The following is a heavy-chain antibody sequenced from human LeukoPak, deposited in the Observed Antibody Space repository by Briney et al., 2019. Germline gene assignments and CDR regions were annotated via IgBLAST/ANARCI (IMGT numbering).Heavy chain of an antibody. D-gene: IGHD6-19*01. V-gene: IGHV4-59*01. CDR2: IYYSGST. Sequence: PSETLSLTCTVSGGSISSYYWNWIRQPPGKGLEWIGYIYYSGSTNYNPSLKSRVTISVDTSKNQFSLKLSSVTAADTAVCYCARDKAVAGGNWFDPWGQGTLVTVSS. CDR3: ARDKAVAGGNWFDP. CDR1: GGSISSYY. J-gene: IGHJ5*02.